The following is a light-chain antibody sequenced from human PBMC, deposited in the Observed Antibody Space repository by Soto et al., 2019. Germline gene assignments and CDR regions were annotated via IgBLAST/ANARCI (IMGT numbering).Light chain of an antibody. V-gene: IGLV1-40*01. CDR1: RSNIGAGYD. CDR2: GTN. Sequence: QSVLTQPPSVSGAPGQRVTISCTGSRSNIGAGYDVHWYQQLPGTAPKLLIYGTNNRPSGVPDRFSGSKSGMSASLAITGLQAADEANYYCAVWDDSLNGLWVFGGGTKLTVL. J-gene: IGLJ3*02. CDR3: AVWDDSLNGLWV.